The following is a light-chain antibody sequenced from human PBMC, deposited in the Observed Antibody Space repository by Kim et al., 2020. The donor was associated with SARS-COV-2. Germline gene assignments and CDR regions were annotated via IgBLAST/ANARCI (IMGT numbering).Light chain of an antibody. V-gene: IGLV2-14*03. CDR3: SSYTTTGTVA. Sequence: GQSITISCTGTSNDIGTYNYVSWYQQHAGKVPKLMIYDVTNRPSGISNRFSGSKSGNTASLTISRLQTEDEADYYCSSYTTTGTVAFGGGTKVTVL. CDR1: SNDIGTYNY. J-gene: IGLJ2*01. CDR2: DVT.